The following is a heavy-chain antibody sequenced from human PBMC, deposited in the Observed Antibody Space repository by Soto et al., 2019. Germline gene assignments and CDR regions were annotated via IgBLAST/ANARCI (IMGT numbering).Heavy chain of an antibody. CDR3: ATVTHYDSSGYYYRLGAFDI. CDR1: RYTLPELF. Sequence: APVKGSLKVSRYTLPELFMPWVGPAPGKRPEGMGGFDPEDGETIYAQKFQGRVTMTEDTSTDTAYMELSSLRSEDTAVYYCATVTHYDSSGYYYRLGAFDIWGQGTMVTVSS. D-gene: IGHD3-22*01. CDR2: FDPEDGET. V-gene: IGHV1-24*01. J-gene: IGHJ3*02.